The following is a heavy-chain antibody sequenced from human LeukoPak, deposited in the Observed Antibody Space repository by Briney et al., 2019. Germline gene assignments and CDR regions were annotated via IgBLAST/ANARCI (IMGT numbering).Heavy chain of an antibody. V-gene: IGHV3-30*02. CDR2: IRYDGSNK. CDR1: GFTFSNYG. D-gene: IGHD5-18*01. Sequence: GGSLRLSCAASGFTFSNYGMHWVRQAPGKGLEWVAFIRYDGSNKYYAESVKGRFTISRDNSKNTLYLQMNSLRAEDTAVYYCARARSSYGYGDAFDIWGQGTMVTVSS. CDR3: ARARSSYGYGDAFDI. J-gene: IGHJ3*02.